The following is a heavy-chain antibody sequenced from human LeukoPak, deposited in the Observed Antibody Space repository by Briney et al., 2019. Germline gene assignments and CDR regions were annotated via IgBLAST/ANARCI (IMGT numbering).Heavy chain of an antibody. Sequence: PGGSLRLSCAASGFTFSTYSLNWVRQAPGKGLEWVSYISGSSNTIYYADSVKGRFTISRDNAKNSLYLQMNSLRAEDTAVYYCARSRDYGDHLSSFYWGQGTRVTVSS. CDR2: ISGSSNTI. V-gene: IGHV3-48*01. CDR1: GFTFSTYS. J-gene: IGHJ4*02. CDR3: ARSRDYGDHLSSFY. D-gene: IGHD4-17*01.